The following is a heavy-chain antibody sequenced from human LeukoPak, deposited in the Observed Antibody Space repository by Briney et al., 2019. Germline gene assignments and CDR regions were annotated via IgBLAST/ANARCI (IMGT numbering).Heavy chain of an antibody. CDR3: ARRGYHDSSGYDY. CDR1: GFTFSSYA. Sequence: NPGGSLRLSCAASGFTFSSYAMNWVRQARGKGLEWVSSISGSSSDIYYADSVKGRFTISRDNAKNSVFLQMNNLRAEDTAIYYCARRGYHDSSGYDYWGQGTLVTVSS. D-gene: IGHD3-22*01. V-gene: IGHV3-21*06. J-gene: IGHJ4*02. CDR2: ISGSSSDI.